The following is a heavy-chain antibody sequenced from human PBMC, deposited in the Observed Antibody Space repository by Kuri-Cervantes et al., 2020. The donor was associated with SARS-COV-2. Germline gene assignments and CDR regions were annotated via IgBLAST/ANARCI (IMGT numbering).Heavy chain of an antibody. V-gene: IGHV3-30*04. CDR1: GFTFSSYA. D-gene: IGHD4-11*01. CDR3: ARGFRYQYSNYDNYYYMDV. J-gene: IGHJ6*03. CDR2: ISYDGSNK. Sequence: GGSLRLSCAASGFTFSSYAMHWVRQAPGKGLEWVAVISYDGSNKYYADSVKGRFTISRDNSKNTLYLQMNSLRAEDTAVYYCARGFRYQYSNYDNYYYMDVWGKGTTVTGSS.